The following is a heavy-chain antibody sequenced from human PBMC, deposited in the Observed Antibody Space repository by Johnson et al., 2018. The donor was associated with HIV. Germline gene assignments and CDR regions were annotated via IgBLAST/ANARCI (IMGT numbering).Heavy chain of an antibody. V-gene: IGHV3-23*04. CDR2: ISGSGDT. CDR3: ARDLMVVPTRTCSFDI. Sequence: VQLVESGGGLVQPGGSLRLSCAASGFTFSSYAMSWVRQAPGKGLEWVSAISGSGDTYYAASVRGRFAISRDNSKNTVYLQMSSLRVEDTAIYHCARDLMVVPTRTCSFDIWGQGTMVTVSS. CDR1: GFTFSSYA. D-gene: IGHD2-8*01. J-gene: IGHJ3*02.